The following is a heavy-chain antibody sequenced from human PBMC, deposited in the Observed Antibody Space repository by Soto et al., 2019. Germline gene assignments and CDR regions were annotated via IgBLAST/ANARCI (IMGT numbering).Heavy chain of an antibody. Sequence: QVQLQESGPGLVKPSQILSLTCTVSGGSISSGGYYWSWIRQHPGKGLEWIGYIYYSGSTYYNPSLNSRVTISVDTSKNQFSLKLSSVTAADTAVYYCARGRGIVATINRSLLFDYWGQGTLVTVSS. J-gene: IGHJ4*02. CDR3: ARGRGIVATINRSLLFDY. V-gene: IGHV4-31*03. CDR2: IYYSGST. D-gene: IGHD5-12*01. CDR1: GGSISSGGYY.